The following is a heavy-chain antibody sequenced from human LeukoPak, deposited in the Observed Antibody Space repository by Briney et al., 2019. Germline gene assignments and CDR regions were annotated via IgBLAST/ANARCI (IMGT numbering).Heavy chain of an antibody. CDR2: IYISGST. V-gene: IGHV4-4*07. J-gene: IGHJ3*02. CDR3: ARETAAGTKLATLDI. CDR1: GGSISSYY. D-gene: IGHD6-13*01. Sequence: SETLSLTCTVSGGSISSYYWSWIRQPAGKGLEWIGRIYISGSTNYNPSLKSRVTMSVDTSKNQFSLKLSSVTAADTAVYYCARETAAGTKLATLDIWGQGTMVTVSS.